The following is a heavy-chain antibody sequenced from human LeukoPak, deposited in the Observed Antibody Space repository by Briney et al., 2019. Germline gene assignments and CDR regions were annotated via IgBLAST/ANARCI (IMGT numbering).Heavy chain of an antibody. Sequence: PGGSLRLSCAASGFTFSSYAMSWVRQAPGKGLEWVSSISSSSSYIYYADSVKGRFTISRDNAKNSLYLQMNSLRAEDTAVYYCARGEDIVLMVYAITFDYWGQGTLVTVSS. V-gene: IGHV3-21*01. D-gene: IGHD2-8*01. CDR2: ISSSSSYI. J-gene: IGHJ4*02. CDR1: GFTFSSYA. CDR3: ARGEDIVLMVYAITFDY.